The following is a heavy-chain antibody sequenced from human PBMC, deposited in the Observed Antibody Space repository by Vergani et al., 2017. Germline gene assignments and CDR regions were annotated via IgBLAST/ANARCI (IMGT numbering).Heavy chain of an antibody. CDR3: AKDPIVVVDRVSDY. V-gene: IGHV3-7*03. CDR2: IKQDGSEK. CDR1: GFTFSSYW. D-gene: IGHD2-15*01. Sequence: EVQLVESGGGLVQPGGSLRLFCAASGFTFSSYWMSWVRQAPGKGLEWVANIKQDGSEKDYVDSVKGRFTISRDNSKNTLYLQMNSLRAEDTTVYYCAKDPIVVVDRVSDYWGQGTLVTVSS. J-gene: IGHJ4*02.